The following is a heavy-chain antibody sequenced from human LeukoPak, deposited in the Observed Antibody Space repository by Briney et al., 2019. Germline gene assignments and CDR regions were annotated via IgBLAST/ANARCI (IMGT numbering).Heavy chain of an antibody. CDR3: ACDRYYHPDY. D-gene: IGHD2-21*01. V-gene: IGHV3-74*01. CDR1: GLDLSGYW. CDR2: INSDGSST. Sequence: TGGSLRLSCAASGLDLSGYWMHWVRQAPGKGLVWVSRINSDGSSTTYANSVQGRFTIFRDNAKNTLYLQMSSLRAEDTAVYYCACDRYYHPDYWGQGTLVTVSS. J-gene: IGHJ4*02.